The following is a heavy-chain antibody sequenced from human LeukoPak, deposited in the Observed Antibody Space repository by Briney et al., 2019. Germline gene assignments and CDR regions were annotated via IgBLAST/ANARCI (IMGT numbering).Heavy chain of an antibody. CDR2: VNNDGTVT. V-gene: IGHV3-74*01. J-gene: IGHJ4*02. D-gene: IGHD1-26*01. CDR3: ARGGLAGATPDY. CDR1: GFTFDDYA. Sequence: GGSLRLSCAASGFTFDDYAMHWVRQAPGKGLVWVSFVNNDGTVTDYAGSVKGRFTMSRDNAKNMLYLQMNSLRAEDTAIYYCARGGLAGATPDYWGQGALVTVSS.